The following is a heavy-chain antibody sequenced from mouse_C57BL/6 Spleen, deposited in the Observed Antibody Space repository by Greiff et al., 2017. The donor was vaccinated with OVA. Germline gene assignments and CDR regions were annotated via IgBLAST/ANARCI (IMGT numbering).Heavy chain of an antibody. J-gene: IGHJ4*01. V-gene: IGHV2-9-1*01. CDR2: IWTGGGT. CDR3: ARIGYGSHYAMDY. D-gene: IGHD1-1*01. CDR1: GFSLTSYA. Sequence: VMLVESGPGLVAPSQSLSTTCTVSGFSLTSYAISWVRQPPGKGLEWLGVIWTGGGTNYNSALKSRLSISKDNSKSQVFLKMNSLQTDDTARYYCARIGYGSHYAMDYWGQGTSVTVSS.